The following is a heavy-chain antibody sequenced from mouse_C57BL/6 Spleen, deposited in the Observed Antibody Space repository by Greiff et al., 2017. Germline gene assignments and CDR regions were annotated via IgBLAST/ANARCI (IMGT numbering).Heavy chain of an antibody. CDR1: GYTFTSYW. CDR2: IHPNSGST. J-gene: IGHJ2*01. V-gene: IGHV1-64*01. D-gene: IGHD2-4*01. CDR3: ASYDYDGGHFDY. Sequence: QVQLQQPGAELVKPGASVKLSCKASGYTFTSYWMHWVKQRPGQGLEWIGMIHPNSGSTNYNEKFKSKATLTVDKSSSTAYMQLSSLTSEDSAVYYCASYDYDGGHFDYWGQGTTLTVSS.